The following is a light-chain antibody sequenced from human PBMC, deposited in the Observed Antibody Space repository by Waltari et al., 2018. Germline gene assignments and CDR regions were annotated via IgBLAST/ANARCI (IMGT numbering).Light chain of an antibody. CDR2: AAS. J-gene: IGKJ1*01. CDR3: QNHEMLPAM. Sequence: THSCRVGQSIRRCLAWYEQRPGQAPRLLSYAASSRATCIPYRFRGSGSGTDVSPTISRLEPEEFAVDNCQNHEMLPAMFGPGTKVEIK. V-gene: IGKV3-20*01. CDR1: QSIRRC.